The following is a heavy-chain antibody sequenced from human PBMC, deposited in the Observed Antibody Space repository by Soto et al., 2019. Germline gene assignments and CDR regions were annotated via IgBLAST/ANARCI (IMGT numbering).Heavy chain of an antibody. CDR2: SRPKSRSYTT. J-gene: IGHJ3*01. V-gene: IGHV3-72*01. Sequence: EVQLVKAGGGLVQPGGSLRLSCAASGFTLSDHYMDWVRHAPGKGLEWVARSRPKSRSYTTEYAASVRGRFTISRDELKNSLNLQMNSLKIEDTAVHYCVRGFNSFDAWGQGTMVTVSS. CDR1: GFTLSDHY. CDR3: VRGFNSFDA.